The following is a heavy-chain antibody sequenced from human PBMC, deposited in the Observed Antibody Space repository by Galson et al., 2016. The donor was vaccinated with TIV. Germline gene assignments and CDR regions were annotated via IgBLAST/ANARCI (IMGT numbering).Heavy chain of an antibody. CDR2: INTDGDAS. V-gene: IGHV3-74*01. J-gene: IGHJ4*02. CDR3: ARGNPGNPNF. CDR1: GFTFSNYW. D-gene: IGHD4-23*01. Sequence: SLRLSCAASGFTFSNYWMHWVRQNPGEGLIYVSRINTDGDASDYADSVKGRFTISRDNVKNIVFLQMTALRVEDTAVYYCARGNPGNPNFWGQGTLVTVSS.